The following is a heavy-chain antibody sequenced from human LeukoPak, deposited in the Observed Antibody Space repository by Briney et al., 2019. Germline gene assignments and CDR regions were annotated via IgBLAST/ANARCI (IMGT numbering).Heavy chain of an antibody. D-gene: IGHD2-15*01. V-gene: IGHV4-34*01. J-gene: IGHJ4*02. Sequence: PSETLSLTCAVYGGSFSGYYWSWIRQPPGKGLEWIGEINHSGSTNYNPSLKSRVTISVDTSKNQFSLKLSSVTAADTAVYYCARFAGGRIARMWGRIDYWGQGTLATVSS. CDR2: INHSGST. CDR3: ARFAGGRIARMWGRIDY. CDR1: GGSFSGYY.